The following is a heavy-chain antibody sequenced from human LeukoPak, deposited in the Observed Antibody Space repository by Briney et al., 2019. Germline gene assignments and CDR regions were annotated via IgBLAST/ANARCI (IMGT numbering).Heavy chain of an antibody. J-gene: IGHJ6*02. Sequence: ASVKVSCKASGYTFTSYGIRWVRQAPGQGLEWMGWISPYNGNTNYAQKLQGRVTMTTDTSASTAYIELRSLRSDDTAVYYCARLGTEYYYYYGMDVWGQGTTVTVSS. CDR1: GYTFTSYG. D-gene: IGHD1/OR15-1a*01. V-gene: IGHV1-18*01. CDR3: ARLGTEYYYYYGMDV. CDR2: ISPYNGNT.